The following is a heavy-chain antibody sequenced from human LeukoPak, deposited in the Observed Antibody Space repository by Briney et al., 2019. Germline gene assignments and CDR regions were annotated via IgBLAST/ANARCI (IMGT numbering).Heavy chain of an antibody. V-gene: IGHV4-34*01. CDR3: ARGRGDYYDIHWFDP. D-gene: IGHD3-22*01. CDR1: GGSFSGYY. J-gene: IGHJ5*02. CDR2: INHSGST. Sequence: SETLSLTCAVYGGSFSGYYWSWIRQPPGKGLEWIGEINHSGSTNYNPSLKSRVTISVDTSKNQFSLKLSSVTAADTAVYYCARGRGDYYDIHWFDPWGQGTLVTVSS.